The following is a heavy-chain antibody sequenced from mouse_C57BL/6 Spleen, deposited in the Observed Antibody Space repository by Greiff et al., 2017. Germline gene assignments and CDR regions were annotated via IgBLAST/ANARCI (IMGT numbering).Heavy chain of an antibody. V-gene: IGHV1-66*01. CDR1: GYSFTSYY. Sequence: QVQLKESGPELVKPGASVKISCKASGYSFTSYYIHWVKQRPGQGLEWIGWIYPGSGNTKYNEKFKGKATLTADTSSSTAYMQLSSLTSEDSAVYYCALTTVVADFDYWGQGTTLTVSS. CDR3: ALTTVVADFDY. D-gene: IGHD1-1*01. CDR2: IYPGSGNT. J-gene: IGHJ2*01.